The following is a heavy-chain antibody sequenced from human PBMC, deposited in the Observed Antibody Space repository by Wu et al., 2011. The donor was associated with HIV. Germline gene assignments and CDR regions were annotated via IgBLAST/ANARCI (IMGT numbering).Heavy chain of an antibody. CDR3: ARGNRSTWYVPGQGGYYFGMDV. J-gene: IGHJ6*02. CDR1: GDTFSSYA. Sequence: QVQLVQSGAEVKKPGSSVKVSCKASGDTFSSYAISWVRQAPGQGLEWMGRIIPIFGTANYAQKFQDRVTITADKSTSTVSMELSSLRSEDTAVYYCARGNRSTWYVPGQGGYYFGMDVWGPGTTVTVSS. V-gene: IGHV1-69*14. D-gene: IGHD6-13*01. CDR2: IIPIFGTA.